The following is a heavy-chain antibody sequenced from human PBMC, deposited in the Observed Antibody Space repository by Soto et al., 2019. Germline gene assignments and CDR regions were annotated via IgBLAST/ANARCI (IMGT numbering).Heavy chain of an antibody. CDR1: EFIFMNYG. CDR3: ARDSKDDSSCYYGGFDD. D-gene: IGHD3-22*01. V-gene: IGHV3-33*01. J-gene: IGHJ4*02. Sequence: QVHLVESGGGAVQPGRSLRLYCEASEFIFMNYGMQWLRQAPGKGLEWVASIYYDGSKKYYADSVKGRFTISRANTRNKLYLQMNSLRGEDTAVYYGARDSKDDSSCYYGGFDDWGQGTLVAVSS. CDR2: IYYDGSKK.